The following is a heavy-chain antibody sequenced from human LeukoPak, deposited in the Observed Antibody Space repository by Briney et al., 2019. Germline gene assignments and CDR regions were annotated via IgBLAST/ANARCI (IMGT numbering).Heavy chain of an antibody. CDR3: AKEPIAYYYDSSGQAGDWFDP. CDR2: ISGSGGST. D-gene: IGHD3-22*01. Sequence: GGSLRLSCAASGFTFSSYAMSWVRQAPGKGLEWVSAISGSGGSTYYADSVKGRFTISRDSSKITLYLQMNSLRAEDTAVYYCAKEPIAYYYDSSGQAGDWFDPWGQGTLVTVSS. J-gene: IGHJ5*02. V-gene: IGHV3-23*01. CDR1: GFTFSSYA.